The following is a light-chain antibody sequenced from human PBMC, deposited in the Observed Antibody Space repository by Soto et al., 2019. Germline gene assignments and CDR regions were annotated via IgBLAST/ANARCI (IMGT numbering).Light chain of an antibody. CDR3: QQHNNWPPLT. J-gene: IGKJ4*01. CDR1: QSVSGN. V-gene: IGKV3-15*01. CDR2: GAS. Sequence: EIVMTQSPATLSVSPGERATLSCRASQSVSGNLAWYQQKPGQAPRLLIYGASTRATGIPARFSGSGSGTEFTLTISSRQSEDFAVYYCQQHNNWPPLTFGGGTKEEIK.